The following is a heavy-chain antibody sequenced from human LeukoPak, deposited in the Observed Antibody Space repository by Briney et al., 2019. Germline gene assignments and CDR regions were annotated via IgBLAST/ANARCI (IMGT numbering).Heavy chain of an antibody. CDR1: GYTFISYY. D-gene: IGHD6-13*01. CDR3: ARDPRSYSSTY. J-gene: IGHJ4*02. Sequence: ASVKVSCKASGYTFISYYMHWVRQAPGQGLEWMGWMNPNSGNTGYAQKFQGRVTMTKNTSISTAYLELSSLRSEDTAVYYCARDPRSYSSTYWGQGTLVTVSS. CDR2: MNPNSGNT. V-gene: IGHV1-8*02.